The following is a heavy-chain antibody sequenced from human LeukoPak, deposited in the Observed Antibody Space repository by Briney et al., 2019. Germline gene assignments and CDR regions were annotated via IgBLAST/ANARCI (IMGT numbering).Heavy chain of an antibody. J-gene: IGHJ3*02. Sequence: SETLSLTCTVSGGSIGNYYWSWIRQPPGKGLEWIGYIYYSGSTNYNPSLKSRVTISVDTSKNQFSLKLSSVTAADTAVYYCASVTVLTGDAFDIWGQGTMVTVSS. D-gene: IGHD3-9*01. V-gene: IGHV4-59*01. CDR1: GGSIGNYY. CDR3: ASVTVLTGDAFDI. CDR2: IYYSGST.